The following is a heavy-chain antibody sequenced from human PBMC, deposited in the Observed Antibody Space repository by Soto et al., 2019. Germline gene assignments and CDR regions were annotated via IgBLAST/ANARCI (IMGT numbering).Heavy chain of an antibody. Sequence: PGESLKISCKGSGYSFTNYWIAWVRQMPGKGLEWMGIIYPDDSDTRYSPAFRGQVTISADKSFNTAYLQWNTLKASDTAFYFCARINLPHQLQREFWGQVTQVTVSS. V-gene: IGHV5-51*01. CDR3: ARINLPHQLQREF. CDR1: GYSFTNYW. CDR2: IYPDDSDT. J-gene: IGHJ4*02. D-gene: IGHD1-1*01.